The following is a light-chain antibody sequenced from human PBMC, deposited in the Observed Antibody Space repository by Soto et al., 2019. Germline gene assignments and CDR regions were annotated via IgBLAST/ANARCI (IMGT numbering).Light chain of an antibody. CDR2: DVS. Sequence: QSALTQPASVSGSPGRSITISCTGTSSDVGNYNYVSWYQHHPGKAPKLMIYDVSNRPSGVSNRFSGSKSGNTASLTISGLQAEDEADYYCNSYTTSSTVVFGGGTKLTVL. CDR1: SSDVGNYNY. V-gene: IGLV2-14*03. CDR3: NSYTTSSTVV. J-gene: IGLJ2*01.